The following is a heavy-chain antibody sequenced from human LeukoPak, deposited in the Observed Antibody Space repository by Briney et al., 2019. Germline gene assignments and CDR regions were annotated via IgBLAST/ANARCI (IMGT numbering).Heavy chain of an antibody. CDR1: GFTFSDYY. CDR3: AELGITMIGGV. Sequence: GGSLRLSRAASGFTFSDYYMTWIRQAPGKGLEWVSYISSSGSTIYYAESVKGRLTISRDNAKNSLYLQMNSLRAEDTAVYYCAELGITMIGGVWGKGTTVTISS. V-gene: IGHV3-11*04. D-gene: IGHD3-10*02. J-gene: IGHJ6*04. CDR2: ISSSGSTI.